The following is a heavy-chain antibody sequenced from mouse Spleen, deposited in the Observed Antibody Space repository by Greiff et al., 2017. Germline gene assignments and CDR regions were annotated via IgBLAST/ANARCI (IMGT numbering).Heavy chain of an antibody. D-gene: IGHD2-14*01. CDR3: ARNYRYDCFAY. CDR2: ISNDGGN. V-gene: IGHV3-6*01. Sequence: EVKVEESGPGLVKPSQSLYLTCSVPGYSITSGYYWNWIRQFPGNQLEWMGYISNDGGNNYNPTLKNRISSTRDTSKNQFFLKLNSVTTEDTATYNCARNYRYDCFAYWGQGTLVTVSA. CDR1: GYSITSGYY. J-gene: IGHJ3*01.